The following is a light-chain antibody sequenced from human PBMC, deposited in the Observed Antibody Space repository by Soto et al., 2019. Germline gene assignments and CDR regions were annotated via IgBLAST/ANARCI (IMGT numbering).Light chain of an antibody. CDR3: AAWDDSLYGRV. CDR1: RSNIGSNP. Sequence: QSVLTQPPSASGTPGQRVTISGSGGRSNIGSNPVNWYQQFPGRAPKLLIDSNNQRPSGVPDRFSGSRSGSSASLAISGLQSEDEADYYCAAWDDSLYGRVFGTGTKLTVL. CDR2: SNN. J-gene: IGLJ1*01. V-gene: IGLV1-44*01.